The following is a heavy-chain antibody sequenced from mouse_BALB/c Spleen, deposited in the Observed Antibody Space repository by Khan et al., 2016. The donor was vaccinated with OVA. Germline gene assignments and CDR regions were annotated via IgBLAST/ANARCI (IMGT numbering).Heavy chain of an antibody. CDR1: GFTFNNYG. Sequence: EVKLVESGGGLVQPGGSRKLSCAASGFTFNNYGMHWVRQAPEKGLEWVAYISGDSNTIYYVDSVKGRFTLSRDNPKNTLFLQMTSLMSEDTAMYYVATSDFYGYYFDYWGPGTTLTVS. V-gene: IGHV5-17*02. J-gene: IGHJ2*01. CDR2: ISGDSNTI. CDR3: ATSDFYGYYFDY. D-gene: IGHD1-1*01.